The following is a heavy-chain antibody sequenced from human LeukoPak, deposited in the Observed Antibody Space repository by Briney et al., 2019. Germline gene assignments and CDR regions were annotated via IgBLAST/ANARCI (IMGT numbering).Heavy chain of an antibody. CDR2: VNRDGSET. Sequence: GGSLRLSCAASGFTLSNHWMTWVRQVPGRGPEWVANVNRDGSETYYLDSVKGRFTISKDNAKSSLYLQMNSLRAEDTALYHCARNNGMDVWGQGTTVIVSS. J-gene: IGHJ6*02. V-gene: IGHV3-7*03. CDR1: GFTLSNHW. CDR3: ARNNGMDV.